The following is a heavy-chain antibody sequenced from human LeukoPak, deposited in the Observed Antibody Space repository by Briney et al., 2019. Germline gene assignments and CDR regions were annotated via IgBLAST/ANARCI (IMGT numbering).Heavy chain of an antibody. Sequence: ASVKVSCKASGGTFSSYAISWVRQAPGQGLEWMGRIIPILGIANYAQKFQGRVTITADKSTSTAYMELSSLRSEDTAAYYCAIDPYYDSSGYYNLHFQHWGQGTLVTVSS. J-gene: IGHJ1*01. CDR2: IIPILGIA. V-gene: IGHV1-69*04. D-gene: IGHD3-22*01. CDR1: GGTFSSYA. CDR3: AIDPYYDSSGYYNLHFQH.